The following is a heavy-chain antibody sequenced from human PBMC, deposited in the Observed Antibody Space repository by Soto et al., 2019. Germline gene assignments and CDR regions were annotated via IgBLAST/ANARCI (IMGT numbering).Heavy chain of an antibody. Sequence: SETLSLTCAVYGGSFSGYYWSWIRQPPGKGLEWIGEINHSGSTNYNPSLKSRVTISVDTSKNQFSLKLSSVTAADTAVYYCARGFRMRGKGFDPWGQGTLVTVSS. D-gene: IGHD2-15*01. CDR2: INHSGST. CDR1: GGSFSGYY. V-gene: IGHV4-34*01. J-gene: IGHJ5*02. CDR3: ARGFRMRGKGFDP.